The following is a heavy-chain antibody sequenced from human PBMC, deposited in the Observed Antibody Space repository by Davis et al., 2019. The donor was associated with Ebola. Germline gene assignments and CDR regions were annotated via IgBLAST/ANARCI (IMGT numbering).Heavy chain of an antibody. CDR1: GGSFSGYY. J-gene: IGHJ6*02. V-gene: IGHV4-34*01. CDR2: INHSGST. CDR3: ARDRVLSSGFRDPYYYYYGMDA. D-gene: IGHD6-19*01. Sequence: SETLSLTCAVYGGSFSGYYWSWIRQPPGKGLEWIGEINHSGSTNYNLSLKSRVNISVDTSKNQFSLKLSSVTAADTAVYYCARDRVLSSGFRDPYYYYYGMDAWGQGTTVTVSS.